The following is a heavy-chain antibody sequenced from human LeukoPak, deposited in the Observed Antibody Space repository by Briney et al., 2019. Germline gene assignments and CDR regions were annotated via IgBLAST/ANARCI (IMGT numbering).Heavy chain of an antibody. CDR1: GFTFSSYG. D-gene: IGHD6-19*01. Sequence: GGSLGLSCAASGFTFSSYGMHWVRQAPGKGLEWVAVIWYDGSNKYYADSVKGRFTISRDNSKNTLFLQMNSLRAEDTAVYYCARDSSSGWLDYFDYWGQGTLVTVSS. J-gene: IGHJ4*02. V-gene: IGHV3-33*01. CDR2: IWYDGSNK. CDR3: ARDSSSGWLDYFDY.